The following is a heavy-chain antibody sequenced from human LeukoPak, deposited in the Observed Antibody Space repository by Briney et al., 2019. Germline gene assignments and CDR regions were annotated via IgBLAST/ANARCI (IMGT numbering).Heavy chain of an antibody. CDR3: AKRGVVIRVILVGFHKEAYYFDS. CDR2: ISGSGGGT. J-gene: IGHJ4*02. V-gene: IGHV3-23*01. D-gene: IGHD3-22*01. CDR1: GITLSNYG. Sequence: GGSLRLSCVVSGITLSNYGMSWVRQAPGKGLECVAGISGSGGGTYYADSVKGRFTIFRDNPKNTLYLQMNSLRAEDTAVYFCAKRGVVIRVILVGFHKEAYYFDSWGQGALVTVSS.